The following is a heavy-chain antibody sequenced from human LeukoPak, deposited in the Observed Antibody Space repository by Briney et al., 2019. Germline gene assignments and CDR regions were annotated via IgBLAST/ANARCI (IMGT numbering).Heavy chain of an antibody. CDR3: AKEGLGSSWYPNYFDY. CDR1: GFTVSNKY. Sequence: PGGSLRLSCAASGFTVSNKYMSWVRQAPGKGLEWVALISYDGSNKYYADFVKGRFTISRDSSKNTLYLQVNSLRAEDTAVYYCAKEGLGSSWYPNYFDYWGQGTLVTVSS. J-gene: IGHJ4*02. CDR2: ISYDGSNK. V-gene: IGHV3-30*18. D-gene: IGHD6-13*01.